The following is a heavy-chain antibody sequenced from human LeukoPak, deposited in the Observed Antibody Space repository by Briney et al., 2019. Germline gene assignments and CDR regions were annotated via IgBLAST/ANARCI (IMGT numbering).Heavy chain of an antibody. CDR1: GGSISSHY. V-gene: IGHV4-59*11. CDR3: ARLSNFGGHLDY. Sequence: SETLSLTCTVSGGSISSHYWSWIRQPPGKALEYIGYIYYSGSTNCNPSLKSRVTIPIDTSKNQFSLKLTSVTAADTAVYYCARLSNFGGHLDYWGQGTLVTVSS. J-gene: IGHJ4*02. CDR2: IYYSGST. D-gene: IGHD3-10*01.